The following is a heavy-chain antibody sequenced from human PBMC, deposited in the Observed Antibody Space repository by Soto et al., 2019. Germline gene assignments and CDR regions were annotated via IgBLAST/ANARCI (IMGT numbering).Heavy chain of an antibody. V-gene: IGHV4-34*01. CDR1: GGSFSGYY. Sequence: QVQLQQWGAGLLKPSETLSLTCAVYGGSFSGYYWSWIRQPPGKGLEWIGEINHSGSTNYNPSLKSRVTISVDPSKNQFSLKLSSVTAADTAVYYCARGPRDYYDSSGTIDYGGQGTLVTVSS. CDR3: ARGPRDYYDSSGTIDY. D-gene: IGHD3-22*01. CDR2: INHSGST. J-gene: IGHJ4*02.